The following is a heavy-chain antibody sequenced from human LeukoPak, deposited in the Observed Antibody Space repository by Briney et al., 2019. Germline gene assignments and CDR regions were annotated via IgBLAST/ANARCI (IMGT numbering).Heavy chain of an antibody. CDR2: ISGSGGST. CDR3: AKADSSGWVRGVDY. D-gene: IGHD6-19*01. J-gene: IGHJ4*02. V-gene: IGHV3-23*01. Sequence: GGSLRLSCAASGFTFSSYAMSWVRQAPGKGLEWVSAISGSGGSTYYADAVKGRFTISRDNSKNALYLQMNSLRAEDTAVYYCAKADSSGWVRGVDYWGQGTLVTVYS. CDR1: GFTFSSYA.